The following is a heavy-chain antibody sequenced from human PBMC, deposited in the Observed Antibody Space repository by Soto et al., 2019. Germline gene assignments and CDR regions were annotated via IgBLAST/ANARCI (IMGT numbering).Heavy chain of an antibody. D-gene: IGHD6-13*01. J-gene: IGHJ4*02. V-gene: IGHV4-59*08. CDR1: GGSISGYY. Sequence: PSETLSLTCTVSGGSISGYYWSWIRQPPGKGLEWIGNIYYSGSTNYNPSLKSRVTISVDTSKNQFSLKLSSVTAADTAVYYCASPLSSPPYYWGQGTLVTVSS. CDR3: ASPLSSPPYY. CDR2: IYYSGST.